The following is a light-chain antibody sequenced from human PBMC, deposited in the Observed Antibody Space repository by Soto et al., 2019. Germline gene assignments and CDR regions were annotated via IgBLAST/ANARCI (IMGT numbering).Light chain of an antibody. J-gene: IGLJ3*02. CDR3: QSYDTSLSGWV. CDR2: GNN. V-gene: IGLV1-40*01. CDR1: SSNIGAGYD. Sequence: QSALTQPPSVSGAPGQRVTISCTGSSSNIGAGYDVHWYQHLPGTAPKLLIYGNNNRPSGVPDRFSGSKSGTSASLAITGLQAEDEADYYCQSYDTSLSGWVFGGGTKVTVL.